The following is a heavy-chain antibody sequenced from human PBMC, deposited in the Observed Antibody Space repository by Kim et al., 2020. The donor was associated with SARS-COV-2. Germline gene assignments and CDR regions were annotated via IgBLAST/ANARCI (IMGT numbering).Heavy chain of an antibody. CDR2: IRTCRGNT. J-gene: IGHJ6*02. Sequence: ASVNVSCKASGYTFTNEGRCGALQSRGQVLEAWGLIRTCRGNTNYAQNLQGRVTMTTDTSTSPAYMELRSLRSDDTSVYYCARGGHTYGMDVWGQGTTVTVSS. CDR3: ARGGHTYGMDV. CDR1: GYTFTNEG. V-gene: IGHV1-18*01.